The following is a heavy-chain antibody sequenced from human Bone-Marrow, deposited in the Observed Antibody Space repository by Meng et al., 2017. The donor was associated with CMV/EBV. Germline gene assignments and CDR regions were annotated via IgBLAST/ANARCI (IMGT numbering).Heavy chain of an antibody. J-gene: IGHJ6*02. V-gene: IGHV3-23*03. CDR1: GFTVSSNY. CDR2: IYSGGSST. D-gene: IGHD3-3*01. CDR3: AKDGGDYDFWSGGGDYGMDV. Sequence: SCAASGFTVSSNYMSWVRQAPGKGLEWVSVIYSGGSSTYYADSVKVRFTISRDNSKNTLYLQMNSLRAEDTAVYYCAKDGGDYDFWSGGGDYGMDVWGQGTKVTVSS.